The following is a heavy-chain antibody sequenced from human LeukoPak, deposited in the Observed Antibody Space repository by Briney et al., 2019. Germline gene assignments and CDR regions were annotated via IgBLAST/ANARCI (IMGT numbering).Heavy chain of an antibody. D-gene: IGHD1-26*01. J-gene: IGHJ2*01. Sequence: GGSLRLSCAASGFTFSSYSMHWVRQAPGKGLEWVSAITDSGASTYYADSVKGRFTISRDNSKNTLYLQMNSLRAEDTALYYCARDMSPSGSYVPWYFDLWGRGTLVTVSS. CDR2: ITDSGAST. CDR1: GFTFSSYS. V-gene: IGHV3-23*01. CDR3: ARDMSPSGSYVPWYFDL.